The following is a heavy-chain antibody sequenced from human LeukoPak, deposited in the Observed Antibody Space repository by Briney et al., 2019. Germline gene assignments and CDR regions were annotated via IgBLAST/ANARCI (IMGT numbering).Heavy chain of an antibody. CDR1: GFSLSNYW. CDR3: ATAVRYFLDS. Sequence: PGGSLRLSCVVSGFSLSNYWMSWVRQAPGKGLEWVANISPEASEEKYLDSVKGRFTVSRDNAHNSLSLQMNSLRDEDTGVYYCATAVRYFLDSWGQGTLVIVSS. J-gene: IGHJ4*02. V-gene: IGHV3-7*01. D-gene: IGHD1-14*01. CDR2: ISPEASEE.